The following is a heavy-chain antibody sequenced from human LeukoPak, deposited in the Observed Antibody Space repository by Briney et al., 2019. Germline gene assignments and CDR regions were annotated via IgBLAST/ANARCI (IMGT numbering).Heavy chain of an antibody. J-gene: IGHJ4*02. CDR2: INPNSGAT. CDR3: ARDLEGYHYGSGNYPQ. D-gene: IGHD3-10*01. CDR1: GYTFTGYY. V-gene: IGHV1-2*02. Sequence: ASVKVSCKASGYTFTGYYIHWVRQAPGQGLEWMGLINPNSGATNYAQKFQGRITMTRDTSISTAYMELSSPTSDDTAVYYCARDLEGYHYGSGNYPQWGQGTLVTVSS.